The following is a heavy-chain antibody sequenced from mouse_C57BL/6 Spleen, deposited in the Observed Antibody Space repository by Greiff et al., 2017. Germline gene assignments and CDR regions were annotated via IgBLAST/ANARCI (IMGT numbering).Heavy chain of an antibody. V-gene: IGHV1-69*01. CDR2: IDPSDSYT. D-gene: IGHD1-1*01. CDR3: ARGYGTLYWYFDV. CDR1: GFTFTSYW. Sequence: QVQLQQPGAELVMPGASLKLSCNASGFTFTSYWMRWVQHRPGQGLEWIGEIDPSDSYTNYNQKFKGKSTLTVDKSSRTAYMHLSILTAEDSAVYYCARGYGTLYWYFDVWGTGTTVTVSS. J-gene: IGHJ1*03.